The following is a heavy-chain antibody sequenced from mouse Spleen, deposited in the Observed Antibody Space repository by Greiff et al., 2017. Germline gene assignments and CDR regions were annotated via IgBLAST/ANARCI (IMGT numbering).Heavy chain of an antibody. V-gene: IGHV2-5*01. D-gene: IGHD1-1*02. Sequence: VKLMESGPGLVQPSQSLSITCTVSGFSLTSYGVHWVRQSPGKGLEWLGVIWRGGSTDYNAAFMSRLSITKDNSKSQVFFKMNSLQADDTAIYYCAKNYGGNYWFAYWGQGTLVTVSA. J-gene: IGHJ3*01. CDR2: IWRGGST. CDR1: GFSLTSYG. CDR3: AKNYGGNYWFAY.